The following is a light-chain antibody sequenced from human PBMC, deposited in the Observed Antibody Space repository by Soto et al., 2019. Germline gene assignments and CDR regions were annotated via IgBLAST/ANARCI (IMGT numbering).Light chain of an antibody. Sequence: QSALTQPPSASGSPGQSVTISCTGTSNDVGGYNYVSWYQQHPGKAPKLMIYEASKRPSGVPDRFSGSKSDNTASLTVSGLQAEDEADYYCSSYAGSNNLVFGGGTKVTVL. CDR3: SSYAGSNNLV. CDR2: EAS. J-gene: IGLJ3*02. V-gene: IGLV2-8*01. CDR1: SNDVGGYNY.